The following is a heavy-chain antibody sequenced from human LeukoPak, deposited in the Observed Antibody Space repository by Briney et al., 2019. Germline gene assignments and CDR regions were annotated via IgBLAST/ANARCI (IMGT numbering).Heavy chain of an antibody. V-gene: IGHV3-21*01. CDR2: IGSNSKYI. CDR3: ARGPDIVVIPIVDDSFDL. D-gene: IGHD2-2*01. CDR1: GFTFSSYS. Sequence: GGSLRLSCVASGFTFSSYSLNWVRRAPGKGLEWVSSIGSNSKYIYYADPVKGRFTSSRDNAKHSLSLQMLSLRAEDMPVYYCARGPDIVVIPIVDDSFDLWGQGTVVTASS. J-gene: IGHJ3*01.